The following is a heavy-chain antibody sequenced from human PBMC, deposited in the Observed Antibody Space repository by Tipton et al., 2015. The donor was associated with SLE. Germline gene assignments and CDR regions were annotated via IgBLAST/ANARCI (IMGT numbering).Heavy chain of an antibody. D-gene: IGHD6-19*01. V-gene: IGHV1-18*01. Sequence: QVQLVQSGAEVKKPGASVKVSCKASGYTFTSYGITWVRQAPGQGLEWMGWISAYNGNTNHAQNLQGRVTLTTDTSTSTAYMELRSLRSDDTAVYYCTRDLGSGWAEGFDYWXXGTLVTVSS. CDR1: GYTFTSYG. CDR2: ISAYNGNT. J-gene: IGHJ4*02. CDR3: TRDLGSGWAEGFDY.